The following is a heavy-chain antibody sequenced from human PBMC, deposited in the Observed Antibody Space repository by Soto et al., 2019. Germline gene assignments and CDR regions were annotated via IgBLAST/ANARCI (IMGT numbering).Heavy chain of an antibody. J-gene: IGHJ6*02. D-gene: IGHD3-9*01. Sequence: QVQLVESGGGVVQPGRSLRLSCAASGFTFSSYAMHWVRQAPGKGLEWVAVISYDGSNKYYADSVKGRFTISRDNSKNTLYLQMNSLRAEDTAVYYSARAPTYYDILTGWEYVYYAMDVWGQGTTVTVSS. V-gene: IGHV3-30-3*01. CDR1: GFTFSSYA. CDR2: ISYDGSNK. CDR3: ARAPTYYDILTGWEYVYYAMDV.